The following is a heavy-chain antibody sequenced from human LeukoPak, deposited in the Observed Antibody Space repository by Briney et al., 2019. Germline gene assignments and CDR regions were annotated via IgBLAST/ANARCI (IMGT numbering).Heavy chain of an antibody. CDR2: ISAYNGNT. D-gene: IGHD6-13*01. Sequence: GASVKVSCKASGYTFTIYGISWVRQAPGQGLEWMGWISAYNGNTNYAQKLQGRVTMTTDTSTSTAYMELRSLRSDDTAVYYCASQGDDSSSWYLFDYWGQGTLVTVSS. CDR1: GYTFTIYG. J-gene: IGHJ4*02. V-gene: IGHV1-18*01. CDR3: ASQGDDSSSWYLFDY.